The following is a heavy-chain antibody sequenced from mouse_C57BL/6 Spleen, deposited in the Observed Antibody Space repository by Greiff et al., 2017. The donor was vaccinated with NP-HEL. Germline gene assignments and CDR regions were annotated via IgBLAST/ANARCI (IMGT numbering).Heavy chain of an antibody. J-gene: IGHJ2*01. D-gene: IGHD2-3*01. CDR2: ISYDDSN. Sequence: DVKLQESGPGLVKPSQSLSLTCSVTGYSITSGYYWNWIRQFPGNKLEWMGYISYDDSNNYNPSLKNRISITRDTSKNQFFLKLNSVTTEDTATYYCALYDGYYLDSWGQGTTLTVSS. V-gene: IGHV3-6*01. CDR3: ALYDGYYLDS. CDR1: GYSITSGYY.